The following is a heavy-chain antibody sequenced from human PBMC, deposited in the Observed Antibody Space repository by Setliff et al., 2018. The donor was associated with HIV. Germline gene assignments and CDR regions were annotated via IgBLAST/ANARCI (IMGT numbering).Heavy chain of an antibody. CDR2: IIPIFGTT. CDR3: ARGRNYDSSGYGDYYYYMDV. D-gene: IGHD3-22*01. V-gene: IGHV1-69*13. Sequence: WASVKVSCKASGGRFSNYGISWVRQAPGQGLEWMGGIIPIFGTTHYAQKFQGRVTVTADESTSTAYMQLSSLRSDDTAVYYCARGRNYDSSGYGDYYYYMDVWGKGTTVTVSS. CDR1: GGRFSNYG. J-gene: IGHJ6*03.